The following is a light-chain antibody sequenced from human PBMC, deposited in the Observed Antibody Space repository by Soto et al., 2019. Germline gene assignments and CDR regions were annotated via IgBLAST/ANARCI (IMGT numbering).Light chain of an antibody. Sequence: EIVLTQSPGTLYLSTGERATLSCRASQRVSRNYLAWYQQKLDQPPRLLIYGASSRADGIPDRFSGSGSGTDFTLTITRLETEDFAVYHGQQYSNAPLPFGGGTKVEVK. J-gene: IGKJ4*01. CDR3: QQYSNAPLP. CDR2: GAS. V-gene: IGKV3-20*01. CDR1: QRVSRNY.